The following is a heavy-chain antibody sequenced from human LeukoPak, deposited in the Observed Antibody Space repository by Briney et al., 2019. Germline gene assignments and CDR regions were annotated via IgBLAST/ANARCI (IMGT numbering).Heavy chain of an antibody. J-gene: IGHJ6*03. Sequence: SETLSLTCTVSGGSISSGSYYWSWIRQPAGKGLEWIGRIYTSGSTNYNPSLKSRVTIPVDTSKNQFSLKLSSVTAADTAVYYCARQSIAARGYYYYMDVWGKGTTVTVSS. D-gene: IGHD6-6*01. CDR2: IYTSGST. V-gene: IGHV4-61*02. CDR3: ARQSIAARGYYYYMDV. CDR1: GGSISSGSYY.